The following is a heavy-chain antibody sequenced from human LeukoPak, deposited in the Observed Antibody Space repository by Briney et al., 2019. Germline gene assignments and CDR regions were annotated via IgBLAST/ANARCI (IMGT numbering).Heavy chain of an antibody. V-gene: IGHV3-7*01. CDR1: GFTFSSYW. CDR3: VRESRSGSYSGY. CDR2: INQGGSDK. D-gene: IGHD1-26*01. J-gene: IGHJ4*02. Sequence: GESLRLSCAASGFTFSSYWMSWVRQAPGKGLEWVANINQGGSDKHYVDSRFTISRDNANNSLYLQMNSLRAEDTAVYYCVRESRSGSYSGYWGQGTLVTVSS.